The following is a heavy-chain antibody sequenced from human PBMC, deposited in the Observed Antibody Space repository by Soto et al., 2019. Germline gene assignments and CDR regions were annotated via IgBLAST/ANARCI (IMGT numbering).Heavy chain of an antibody. CDR1: GFILSDFY. D-gene: IGHD3-10*01. J-gene: IGHJ5*02. CDR2: ISSDGDST. V-gene: IGHV3-11*01. Sequence: QLVESGGGLVKPGGSLRLSCECGGFILSDFYMAWIRQAPGQGLEWVSYISSDGDSTYADSVKGRFTISRDNAKNSLYLQMNSLRVEDTAVYYCVRDRDRRWFDPWGQGTLVTVSS. CDR3: VRDRDRRWFDP.